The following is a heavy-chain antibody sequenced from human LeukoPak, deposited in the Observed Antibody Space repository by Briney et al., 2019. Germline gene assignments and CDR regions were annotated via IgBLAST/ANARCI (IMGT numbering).Heavy chain of an antibody. V-gene: IGHV4-34*01. Sequence: PSQTLSLTCAVYGGSFSGYYWSWIRQPPGKGLEWIGEINHSGSTNYNPSLKSRVTISVDTSKNQFSLKLSSVTPEDTAVYYCARDQILRSGMDVWGQGTTVTVSS. CDR3: ARDQILRSGMDV. J-gene: IGHJ6*02. CDR2: INHSGST. CDR1: GGSFSGYY.